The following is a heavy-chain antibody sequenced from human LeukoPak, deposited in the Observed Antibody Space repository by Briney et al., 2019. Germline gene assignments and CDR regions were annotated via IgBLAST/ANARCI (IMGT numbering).Heavy chain of an antibody. D-gene: IGHD6-6*01. CDR2: IYYSGST. CDR3: ARDRYSSSSGGWFDP. CDR1: GGSISSYY. Sequence: SETLSLTCTVSGGSISSYYWSWIRQPPGKGLEWIGYIYYSGSTNYNPSLKSRVTISVDTSKNQFSLTLSSVTAADTAVYYCARDRYSSSSGGWFDPWGQGTLVTVSS. J-gene: IGHJ5*02. V-gene: IGHV4-59*01.